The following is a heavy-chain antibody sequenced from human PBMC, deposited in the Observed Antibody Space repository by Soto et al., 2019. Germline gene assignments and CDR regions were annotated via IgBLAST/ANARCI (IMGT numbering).Heavy chain of an antibody. CDR3: PRRARYCNSTSCFTPYNWFEP. J-gene: IGHJ5*02. V-gene: IGHV1-69*13. Sequence: SVKVSCQASGGTFSSYAISWVRQAPGQGLEWIGGIIPIFGTANYAHKFQGRGTVTADESTSTADMELSSLSSENTAVYYCPRRARYCNSTSCFTPYNWFEPWGQGTLVTVSS. D-gene: IGHD2-2*01. CDR1: GGTFSSYA. CDR2: IIPIFGTA.